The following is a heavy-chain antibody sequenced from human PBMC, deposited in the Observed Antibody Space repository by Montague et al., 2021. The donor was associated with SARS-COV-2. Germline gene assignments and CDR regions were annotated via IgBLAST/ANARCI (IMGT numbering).Heavy chain of an antibody. CDR2: FYYSGNT. CDR3: ARGPKMYGELADY. CDR1: GGSFRGSNDC. V-gene: IGHV4-39*01. D-gene: IGHD4-17*01. Sequence: SETLSLTCTVSGGSFRGSNDCWVWIRQPPGQELEWIANFYYSGNTYYNPSLKSRVTISVDTSNNQFSLKLSSVTAADTSVYYCARGPKMYGELADYWGQGTLVTVSS. J-gene: IGHJ4*02.